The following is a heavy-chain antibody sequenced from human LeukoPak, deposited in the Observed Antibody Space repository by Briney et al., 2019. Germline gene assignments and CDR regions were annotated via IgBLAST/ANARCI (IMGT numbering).Heavy chain of an antibody. CDR2: IRHDGSNK. Sequence: GGSLRLSCAASGFTFSSYGMHWVRQAPGKGLEWVAFIRHDGSNKYYADSVKGRFTISRDNSKNTLYLQMNSLRAEDTAIYYCAKNGDRGAYCSGGSCYPYYYYYMDVWGKGTTVTISS. V-gene: IGHV3-30*02. J-gene: IGHJ6*03. CDR1: GFTFSSYG. D-gene: IGHD2-15*01. CDR3: AKNGDRGAYCSGGSCYPYYYYYMDV.